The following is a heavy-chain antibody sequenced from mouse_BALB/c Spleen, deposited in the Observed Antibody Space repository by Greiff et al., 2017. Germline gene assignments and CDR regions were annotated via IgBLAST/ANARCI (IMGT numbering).Heavy chain of an antibody. CDR3: ARNLDYYGSSLYAMDY. CDR1: GFAFSSYD. CDR2: ISSGGGST. Sequence: EVKLVESGGGLVKPGGSLKLSCAASGFAFSSYDMSWVRQTPEKRLEWVAYISSGGGSTYYPDTVKGRFTISRDNAKNTLYLQMSSLKSEDTAMYYCARNLDYYGSSLYAMDYWGQGTSVTVSS. D-gene: IGHD1-1*01. J-gene: IGHJ4*01. V-gene: IGHV5-12-1*01.